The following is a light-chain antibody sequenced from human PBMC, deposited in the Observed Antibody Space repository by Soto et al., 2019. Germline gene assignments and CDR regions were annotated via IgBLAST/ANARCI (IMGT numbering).Light chain of an antibody. CDR1: SSDVGGYNY. J-gene: IGLJ2*01. CDR3: SSYTSGFTLVI. CDR2: EVS. Sequence: SALTQPASVSGSPGQSITISCTGTSSDVGGYNYVSWYQQHPGKAPKLMIYEVSHRPSGVSNRFSGSKSGNTASLTISGLQAEDEADYYCSSYTSGFTLVIFGGGTKLTVL. V-gene: IGLV2-14*01.